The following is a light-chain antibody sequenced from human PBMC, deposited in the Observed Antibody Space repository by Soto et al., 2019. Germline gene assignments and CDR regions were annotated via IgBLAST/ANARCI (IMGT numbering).Light chain of an antibody. CDR1: QSVSSDY. J-gene: IGKJ1*01. V-gene: IGKV3-20*01. CDR2: GAS. CDR3: QQYGNSPAT. Sequence: EIVLMQSPGTLSLSPGEGATLSCRASQSVSSDYLAWYLQRPGQAPRLLIYGASYRATGIPDRFSGSGSGTDFTLTISRLEPEDFAVFYCQQYGNSPATFGQGTKVEIK.